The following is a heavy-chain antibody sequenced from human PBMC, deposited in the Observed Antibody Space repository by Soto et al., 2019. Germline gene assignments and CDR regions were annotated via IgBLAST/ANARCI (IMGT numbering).Heavy chain of an antibody. D-gene: IGHD3-22*01. CDR1: GFTFSSYA. V-gene: IGHV3-23*01. CDR3: AKDDYYDSSGYYDPAYYGMDV. Sequence: GGSLRLSCAASGFTFSSYAMSWVRQAPGKGLEWVSAISGSGGSTYYADSVKGRFTISRDNSKNTLYLQMNSLRAEDTAVYYCAKDDYYDSSGYYDPAYYGMDVWGQGTTVTVSS. J-gene: IGHJ6*02. CDR2: ISGSGGST.